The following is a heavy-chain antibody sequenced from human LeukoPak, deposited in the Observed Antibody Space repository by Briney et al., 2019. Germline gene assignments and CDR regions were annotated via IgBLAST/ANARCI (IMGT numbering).Heavy chain of an antibody. J-gene: IGHJ4*02. V-gene: IGHV1-2*02. D-gene: IGHD3-22*01. CDR3: ASGTYYYDSSGSKADY. Sequence: ASVKVSCKASGSTFTGYYMHWVRQAPGQGLEWMGWINPNSGGTNYAQKFQGRVNMTRDTSISTAYMELSRLRSDDTAVYYCASGTYYYDSSGSKADYWGQGTLVTVSS. CDR2: INPNSGGT. CDR1: GSTFTGYY.